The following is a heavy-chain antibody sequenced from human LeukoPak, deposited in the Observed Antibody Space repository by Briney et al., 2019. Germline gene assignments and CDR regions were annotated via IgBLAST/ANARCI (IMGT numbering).Heavy chain of an antibody. CDR3: AKEACAGDCHRDYFDY. J-gene: IGHJ4*02. CDR2: ISYDGSNK. V-gene: IGHV3-30-3*01. D-gene: IGHD2-21*02. CDR1: GFTFSSYA. Sequence: PGGSLRLSCAASGFTFSSYAMHWVRQAPGKGLEWVAVISYDGSNKYYADSVKGRFTISRDNSKNTLYLQMNSLRAEDTAVYYCAKEACAGDCHRDYFDYWGQGTLVTVSS.